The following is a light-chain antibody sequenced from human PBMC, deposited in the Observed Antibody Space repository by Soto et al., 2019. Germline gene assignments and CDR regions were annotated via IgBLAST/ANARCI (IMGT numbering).Light chain of an antibody. CDR3: QQRSNWLPGDT. V-gene: IGKV3-11*01. CDR1: QSVSSH. Sequence: ELVLTQSPATLSLSPGERATLSCRASQSVSSHLAWYQQKPCQAPRLLMYDTFNGATGIPARLNGSGTGTAFTLTISSLEPQDFAVYYCQQRSNWLPGDTLGQGTNLEIK. CDR2: DTF. J-gene: IGKJ2*01.